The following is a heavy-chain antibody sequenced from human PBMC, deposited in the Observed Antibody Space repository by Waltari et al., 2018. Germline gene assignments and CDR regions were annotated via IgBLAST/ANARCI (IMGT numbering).Heavy chain of an antibody. Sequence: QVQLQESGPGLVKPSETLSLTCTVSGGSISSYYWSWLRQPPGKGLEWIGDIYYSGSTNYNPSRKSRVTISVDTSKNQFSLKLSSVTAADTAVYYCARDVDTAMGTFDYWGQGTLVTVSS. CDR2: IYYSGST. J-gene: IGHJ4*02. D-gene: IGHD5-18*01. CDR1: GGSISSYY. CDR3: ARDVDTAMGTFDY. V-gene: IGHV4-59*01.